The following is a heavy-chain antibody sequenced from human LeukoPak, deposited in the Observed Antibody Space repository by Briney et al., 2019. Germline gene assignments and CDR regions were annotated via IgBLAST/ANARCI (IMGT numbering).Heavy chain of an antibody. J-gene: IGHJ4*02. CDR1: GGSISSSTYF. D-gene: IGHD3-22*01. V-gene: IGHV4-39*01. CDR3: AGISYYDSSGYDLDY. Sequence: PSETLSLTCTVSGGSISSSTYFWGWIRQPPGKGLEWIGSIYYSGSTYYNPSLESRVTISVDTSKNQFSLDLSSVTAADTAVYFCAGISYYDSSGYDLDYWGQGTLVTVSS. CDR2: IYYSGST.